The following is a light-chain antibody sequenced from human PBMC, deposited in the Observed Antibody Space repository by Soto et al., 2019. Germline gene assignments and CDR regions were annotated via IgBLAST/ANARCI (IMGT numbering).Light chain of an antibody. CDR2: AAS. CDR1: QSISSH. J-gene: IGKJ4*01. Sequence: QMTQSPSSLFASVGDRVTITCRASQSISSHLNWYQQKVGQTPRLLIYAASTLQSEVPPRFSGRGSGTEFTLTISGLQREDFAPYYCQQSHSAPLTFGGGTKIQI. V-gene: IGKV1-39*01. CDR3: QQSHSAPLT.